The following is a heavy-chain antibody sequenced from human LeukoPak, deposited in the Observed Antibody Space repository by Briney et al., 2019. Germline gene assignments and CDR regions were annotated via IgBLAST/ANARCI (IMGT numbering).Heavy chain of an antibody. Sequence: SETLSLTCVVSGDSISSGGYSWSWIRQTPGKGLEWIAYIHDSGSTYNNPSLKSRLSISIDTSKNQFSLKLNSVTAADTAVYYCARTHPYYDILIDWGQGTLVTVSS. CDR3: ARTHPYYDILID. CDR2: IHDSGST. J-gene: IGHJ4*02. CDR1: GDSISSGGYS. V-gene: IGHV4-30-4*07. D-gene: IGHD3-9*01.